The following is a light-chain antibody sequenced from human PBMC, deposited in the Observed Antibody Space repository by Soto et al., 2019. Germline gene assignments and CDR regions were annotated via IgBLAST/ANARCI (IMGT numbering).Light chain of an antibody. J-gene: IGKJ2*01. CDR3: QEYNSHSRYT. CDR1: QSISSW. V-gene: IGKV1-5*03. CDR2: KAS. Sequence: DIQMTQSPSTLSASVGDRVTITCRASQSISSWLAWYQPKPGKVPKLLIYKASSLESGVPSRFSGSGSGTELTLTISSLQPDDYATYYCQEYNSHSRYTFGQGTKLEI.